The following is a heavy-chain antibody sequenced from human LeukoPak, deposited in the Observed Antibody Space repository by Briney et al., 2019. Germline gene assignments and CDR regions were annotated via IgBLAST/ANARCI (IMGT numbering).Heavy chain of an antibody. CDR2: INYSGSGT. CDR3: SKGPNRALSAGTPHD. V-gene: IGHV3-23*01. CDR1: GFTFNTYA. Sequence: GGSLRLSCAASGFTFNTYAMTWVRQAPGEGLQWVSTINYSGSGTYYADAVKGRFIISRDNSRNILYLQMSGLRPGDTAVYYCSKGPNRALSAGTPHDWGQGTLVTVSS. D-gene: IGHD1-1*01. J-gene: IGHJ4*02.